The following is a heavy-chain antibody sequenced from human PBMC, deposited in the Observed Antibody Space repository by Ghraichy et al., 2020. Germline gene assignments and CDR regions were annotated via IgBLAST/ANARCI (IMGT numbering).Heavy chain of an antibody. Sequence: GGSLRLSCAASGFIFSSYGMNWVRQAPGKGMEWVAHIGIGSTTLFYADFVKGRFTISRDDAKNSVYLQMNSLRAEDTAVYYCARSLEYWAFDYWGQGTLVTVSS. CDR1: GFIFSSYG. CDR2: IGIGSTTL. V-gene: IGHV3-48*01. CDR3: ARSLEYWAFDY. J-gene: IGHJ4*02. D-gene: IGHD2-8*02.